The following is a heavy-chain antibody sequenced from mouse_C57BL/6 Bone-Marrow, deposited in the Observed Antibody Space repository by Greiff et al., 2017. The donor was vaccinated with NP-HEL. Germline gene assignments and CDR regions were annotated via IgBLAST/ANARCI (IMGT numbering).Heavy chain of an antibody. CDR2: INPNYGTT. Sequence: VQLKQSGPELVKPGASVKISCKASGYSFTDYNMNWVKQSNGKSLEWIGVINPNYGTTSYNQKFKGKATLTVDHSSSTAYMQLNSLTSEDSAVYYCARDGSSPYYYAMDYWGQGPSVTVDS. CDR1: GYSFTDYN. CDR3: ARDGSSPYYYAMDY. V-gene: IGHV1-39*01. J-gene: IGHJ4*01. D-gene: IGHD1-1*01.